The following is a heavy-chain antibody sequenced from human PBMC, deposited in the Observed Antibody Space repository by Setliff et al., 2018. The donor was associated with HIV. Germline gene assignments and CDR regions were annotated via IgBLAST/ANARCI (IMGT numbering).Heavy chain of an antibody. CDR3: ARAFQHFEYAFDI. V-gene: IGHV1-18*04. Sequence: GASVKVSCKASGYTFRRFGITWVRQAPGQGLEWMGWISASNGDTNYAQKFQGRVTMTTDTSTSTAYVELRSLRSDDTAVYYCARAFQHFEYAFDIWGQGTMVTVSS. J-gene: IGHJ3*02. D-gene: IGHD3-9*01. CDR2: ISASNGDT. CDR1: GYTFRRFG.